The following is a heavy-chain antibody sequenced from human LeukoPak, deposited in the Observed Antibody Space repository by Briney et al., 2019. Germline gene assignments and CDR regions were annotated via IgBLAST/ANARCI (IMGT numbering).Heavy chain of an antibody. CDR3: ARGAMVRGVITRFDP. Sequence: SETLSVTCTVSGGSISSYYWSWIRQPPGKGLEWIGYIYYSGSTNYNPSLKSRVTISVDTSKNQFSLKLSSVTAADTAVYYCARGAMVRGVITRFDPWGQGTLVTVSS. CDR2: IYYSGST. CDR1: GGSISSYY. D-gene: IGHD3-10*01. V-gene: IGHV4-59*01. J-gene: IGHJ5*02.